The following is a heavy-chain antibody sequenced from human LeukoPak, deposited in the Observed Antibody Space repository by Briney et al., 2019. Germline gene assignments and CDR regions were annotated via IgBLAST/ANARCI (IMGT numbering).Heavy chain of an antibody. Sequence: GGSLRLSCAASGFTFDDYAMHWVRQAPGKGLEWVSGISWNSGTMGYADSVKGRFTISRDNAKNSLYLQMNSLRAEDTALYYCARSSYSSSSSVWGQGTMVTVSS. V-gene: IGHV3-9*01. CDR3: ARSSYSSSSSV. D-gene: IGHD6-6*01. J-gene: IGHJ3*01. CDR1: GFTFDDYA. CDR2: ISWNSGTM.